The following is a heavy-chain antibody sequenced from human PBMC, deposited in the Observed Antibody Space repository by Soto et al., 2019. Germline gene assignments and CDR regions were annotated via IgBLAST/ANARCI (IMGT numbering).Heavy chain of an antibody. CDR2: IIPIFGTA. J-gene: IGHJ4*02. D-gene: IGHD1-26*01. CDR3: ARGQRWELHSRPQYYFDY. Sequence: PGASVKVSCKASGGTFSSYAISWVRQAPGQGLEWMGGIIPIFGTANYAQKFQGRVTITADESTSTAYMELSSLRSEDTAVYYCARGQRWELHSRPQYYFDYWGQGTLVTVSS. CDR1: GGTFSSYA. V-gene: IGHV1-69*13.